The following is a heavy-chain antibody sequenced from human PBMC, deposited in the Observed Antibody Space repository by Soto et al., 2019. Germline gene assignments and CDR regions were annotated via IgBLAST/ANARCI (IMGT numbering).Heavy chain of an antibody. J-gene: IGHJ4*02. CDR2: INHSGST. CDR1: GGSFSGYY. V-gene: IGHV4-34*01. D-gene: IGHD5-18*01. CDR3: ASTRGYSYGYSAGY. Sequence: PSETLSLTCAVYGGSFSGYYWSWIRQPPGKGLEWIGEINHSGSTNYNPSLKSRVTISVDTPKNQFSLKLSSVTAADTAVYYCASTRGYSYGYSAGYWGQGTLVTVSS.